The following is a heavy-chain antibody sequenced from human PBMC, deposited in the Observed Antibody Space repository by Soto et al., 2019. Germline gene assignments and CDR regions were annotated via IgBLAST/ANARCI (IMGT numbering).Heavy chain of an antibody. V-gene: IGHV1-69*06. CDR3: ARERTERGKDV. CDR2: IIPVFGTA. CDR1: GGTFSSSA. J-gene: IGHJ6*02. Sequence: QVQLVQSGAEVKKPGSSVKVSCKASGGTFSSSAISWVRQAPGQGLGWMGAIIPVFGTAHYAQKFQGRVNITADKPTSTAYMGRSRLRFADTPVYYCARERTERGKDVWGQGTAVTVSS.